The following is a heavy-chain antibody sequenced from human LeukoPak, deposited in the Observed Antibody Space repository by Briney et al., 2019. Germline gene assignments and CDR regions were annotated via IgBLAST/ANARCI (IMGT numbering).Heavy chain of an antibody. D-gene: IGHD3-10*01. J-gene: IGHJ4*02. CDR1: GGSFSGNY. Sequence: SETLSLTCAVYGGSFSGNYWSWIRQPPGKGLEWIGEINHSGSTNYNPSLKSRVTISVDTSKNQFSLQLSSVTAADTAVYYCASVRGRGFDYWGQGTLVTVSS. CDR2: INHSGST. V-gene: IGHV4-34*01. CDR3: ASVRGRGFDY.